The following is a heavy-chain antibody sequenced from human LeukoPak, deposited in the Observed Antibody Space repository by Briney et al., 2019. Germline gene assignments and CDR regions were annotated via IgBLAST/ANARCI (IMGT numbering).Heavy chain of an antibody. D-gene: IGHD3-10*01. J-gene: IGHJ4*02. CDR3: ARSGGVRGHYFDY. CDR1: GGSISSGDYY. Sequence: PSETLSLICTVSGGSISSGDYYWSWIRQPPGQGLEWIGYIHYSGSTYYNPSLNSRVTISVDTSKNQFSLKLSSVTAADTAVYYCARSGGVRGHYFDYWGQGTLVTVSS. V-gene: IGHV4-30-4*08. CDR2: IHYSGST.